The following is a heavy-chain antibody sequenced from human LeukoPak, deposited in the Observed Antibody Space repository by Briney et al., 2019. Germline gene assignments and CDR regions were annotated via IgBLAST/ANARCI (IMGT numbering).Heavy chain of an antibody. D-gene: IGHD2-8*01. CDR2: ISWNSGSI. J-gene: IGHJ6*03. CDR1: GFTFDDYA. V-gene: IGHV3-9*01. CDR3: AKDNGQAYYYYYMDV. Sequence: PGGSLRLSCAASGFTFDDYAMHWVRQAPGKGLEWVSGISWNSGSIGYADSVKGRFTISRDNAKNSLYLQMNSLRAEDTALYYCAKDNGQAYYYYYMDVWGKGTTVTISS.